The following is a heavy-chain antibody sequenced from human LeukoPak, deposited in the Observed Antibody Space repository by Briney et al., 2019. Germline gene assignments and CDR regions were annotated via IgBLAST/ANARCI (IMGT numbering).Heavy chain of an antibody. Sequence: SETLSLTCTVSGGAISSSSYYWGWIRQPPGKGREWIGSIYYSGRTYYNPSLKSRVTISVDTSKNQFSLKLSSVTAADTAVYYCARRLYVRAFDIWGQGTMVTVSP. J-gene: IGHJ3*02. CDR2: IYYSGRT. D-gene: IGHD2/OR15-2a*01. V-gene: IGHV4-39*01. CDR1: GGAISSSSYY. CDR3: ARRLYVRAFDI.